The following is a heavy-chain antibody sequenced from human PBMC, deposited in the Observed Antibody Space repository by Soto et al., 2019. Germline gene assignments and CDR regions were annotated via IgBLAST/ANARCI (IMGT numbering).Heavy chain of an antibody. V-gene: IGHV4-4*02. CDR2: IFNDGNT. Sequence: PSETLSLTCAVSGASIGSGGWWSWVRQPPGKGLEWIAEIFNDGNTNYSPSLTSRVTISVDKSQNQFSLNVYSVTAADTAVYYCARHEGWTGPDQWGQGTLVTVSS. J-gene: IGHJ5*02. D-gene: IGHD2-8*02. CDR3: ARHEGWTGPDQ. CDR1: GASIGSGGW.